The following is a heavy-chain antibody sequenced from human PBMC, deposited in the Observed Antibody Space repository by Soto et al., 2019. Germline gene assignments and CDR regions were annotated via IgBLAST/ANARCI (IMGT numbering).Heavy chain of an antibody. D-gene: IGHD1-26*01. J-gene: IGHJ4*02. CDR2: ISSSGSYT. V-gene: IGHV3-11*06. Sequence: QVQLVESGGGLVKPGESLILSCAASGFAFSHYSMTWFRQAPGKGLEWVSYISSSGSYTNYADSLQGRFIVSRDSARNSFFLQMHSLRADDTAVYYCAREQSGRRSLDSWGQGTLVTVSS. CDR1: GFAFSHYS. CDR3: AREQSGRRSLDS.